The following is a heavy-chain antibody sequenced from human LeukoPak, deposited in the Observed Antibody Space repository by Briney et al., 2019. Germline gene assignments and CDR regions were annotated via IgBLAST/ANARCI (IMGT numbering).Heavy chain of an antibody. J-gene: IGHJ6*03. CDR1: GFTFSSYA. CDR3: AKGIDGGSYYYYYMDV. D-gene: IGHD1-26*01. Sequence: PGGSLRLSCAASGFTFSSYAMSWVRQAPGKGLEWVSAISGSGGSTYYADSVKGRFTISRDNSKNTLYLQMNSLRAEDTAVYYCAKGIDGGSYYYYYMDVWGKGTTVTVSS. CDR2: ISGSGGST. V-gene: IGHV3-23*01.